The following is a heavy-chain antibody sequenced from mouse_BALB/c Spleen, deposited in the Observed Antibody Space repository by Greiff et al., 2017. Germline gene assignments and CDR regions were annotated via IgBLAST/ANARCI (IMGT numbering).Heavy chain of an antibody. V-gene: IGHV5-9-3*01. J-gene: IGHJ3*01. D-gene: IGHD2-14*01. CDR3: GTYYRYAVAWFAY. CDR1: GFTFSSYA. Sequence: EVQVVESGGGLVKPGGSLKLSCAASGFTFSSYAMSWVRQTPEKRLEWVATISSGGSYTYYQDSVKGRFTISRDNAKNTLYLQMSSLRSEDTAMYYCGTYYRYAVAWFAYWGQGTLVTVSA. CDR2: ISSGGSYT.